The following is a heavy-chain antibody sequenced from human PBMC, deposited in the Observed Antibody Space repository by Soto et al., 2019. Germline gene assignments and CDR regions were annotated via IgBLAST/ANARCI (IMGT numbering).Heavy chain of an antibody. CDR2: INHSGST. J-gene: IGHJ4*02. CDR3: ASMGYTIDY. Sequence: SETLSLTCAVYGGSFSGYYWSWIRQPPGKGLEWIGEINHSGSTNYNPSLKSRVTISVDTSKNQFSLKLSSVTAADTAVYYCASMGYTIDYWGQGTLVTVSS. V-gene: IGHV4-34*01. CDR1: GGSFSGYY. D-gene: IGHD5-12*01.